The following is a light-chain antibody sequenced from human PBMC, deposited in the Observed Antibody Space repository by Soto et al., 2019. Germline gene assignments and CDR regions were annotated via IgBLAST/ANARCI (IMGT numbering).Light chain of an antibody. CDR3: SSDTDSTNYV. J-gene: IGLJ1*01. Sequence: QSALTQPASVSGSPGQSITISCTGTSSDVGTRNFVSWYQQHPGKAPKLMIYQVTNRPSGVSNRFSGSKSGNTASLTISGLQAEDEADYYWSSDTDSTNYVFGTGTTLTVL. CDR1: SSDVGTRNF. CDR2: QVT. V-gene: IGLV2-14*01.